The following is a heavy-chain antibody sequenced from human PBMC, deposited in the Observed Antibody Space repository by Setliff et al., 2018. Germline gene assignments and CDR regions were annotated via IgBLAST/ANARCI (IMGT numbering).Heavy chain of an antibody. CDR2: ISYDGSNK. CDR1: GGSFSTYY. CDR3: AKGSDRVLWFGTTDFDY. V-gene: IGHV3-30*18. Sequence: LFLTCAVYGGSFSTYYWIWIRQPPGKGLEWVAVISYDGSNKYYADSVKGRFTISRDNSKNTLYLQMNSLRAEDTAVYYCAKGSDRVLWFGTTDFDYWGQGTLVTVSS. D-gene: IGHD3-10*01. J-gene: IGHJ4*02.